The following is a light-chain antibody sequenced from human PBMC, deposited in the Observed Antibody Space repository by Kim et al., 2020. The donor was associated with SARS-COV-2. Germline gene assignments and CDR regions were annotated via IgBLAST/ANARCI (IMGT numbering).Light chain of an antibody. Sequence: PGERATLSCRASASVGRNYLAWFQQKPGQAPRLLIYGASSRATGIPDRFSGSGSGTDFTLTISRLEPEDFAVYYCQQYSSSPETFGQGTKLEIK. CDR3: QQYSSSPET. CDR2: GAS. CDR1: ASVGRNY. V-gene: IGKV3-20*01. J-gene: IGKJ2*01.